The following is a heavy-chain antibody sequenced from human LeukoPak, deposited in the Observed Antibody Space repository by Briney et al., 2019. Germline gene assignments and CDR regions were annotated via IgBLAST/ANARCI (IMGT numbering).Heavy chain of an antibody. CDR1: GGSISSSSYY. J-gene: IGHJ3*02. CDR2: IYYSGST. CDR3: ARHRIAAADDAFEI. V-gene: IGHV4-39*01. D-gene: IGHD6-13*01. Sequence: SETLSLTCTVSGGSISSSSYYWGWIRQPPGKGLEWIGTIYYSGSTYYNPSLKSRVTISVDTSKNLFSLKLSSVTAADTAVYYRARHRIAAADDAFEIWGQGTRVTVSS.